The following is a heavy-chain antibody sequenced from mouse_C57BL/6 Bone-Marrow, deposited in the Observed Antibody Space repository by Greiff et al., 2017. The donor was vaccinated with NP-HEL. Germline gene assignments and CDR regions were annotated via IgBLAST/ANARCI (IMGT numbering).Heavy chain of an antibody. CDR3: SRNGNRAWFDY. D-gene: IGHD2-1*01. J-gene: IGHJ3*01. CDR2: IVTEDGDT. Sequence: VQLQQSGAELVKPGASVKLSCTASGFNIKDYYMHWVKQRTEPGLEWIGWIVTEDGDTTYAPTFQGTATITADTSSNTAYLHVSSLTSEDTAVYYCSRNGNRAWFDYWGQGTLVTVSA. CDR1: GFNIKDYY. V-gene: IGHV14-2*01.